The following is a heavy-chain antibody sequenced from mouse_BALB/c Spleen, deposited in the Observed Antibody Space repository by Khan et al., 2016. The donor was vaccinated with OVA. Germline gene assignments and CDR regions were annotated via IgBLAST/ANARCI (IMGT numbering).Heavy chain of an antibody. J-gene: IGHJ2*01. Sequence: VQLQESGAELAKPGASVKMSCKASGYTFTTYWMHWVKQRPGQGLEWIGYINPTSGYTDYNKKFKDKVTLTVDKSSSTAYMQLSSLTSDDCAIYYCARDRLDYWGQGTTLTVSS. V-gene: IGHV1-7*01. CDR2: INPTSGYT. CDR3: ARDRLDY. CDR1: GYTFTTYW.